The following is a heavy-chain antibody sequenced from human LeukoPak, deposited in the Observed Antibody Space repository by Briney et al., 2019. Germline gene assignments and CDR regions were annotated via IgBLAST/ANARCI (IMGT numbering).Heavy chain of an antibody. CDR1: GFSFSSYY. V-gene: IGHV3-7*03. CDR3: TRDLAAVPGPRMDV. Sequence: GGSPRLSCAASGFSFSSYYMSWVRQAPGKGLEWVALINPDGSERYYVDSVKGRLTISRDNARNSLYLQVDSLRDDDTAMYFCTRDLAAVPGPRMDVWGQGTTVTVSS. J-gene: IGHJ6*02. D-gene: IGHD6-19*01. CDR2: INPDGSER.